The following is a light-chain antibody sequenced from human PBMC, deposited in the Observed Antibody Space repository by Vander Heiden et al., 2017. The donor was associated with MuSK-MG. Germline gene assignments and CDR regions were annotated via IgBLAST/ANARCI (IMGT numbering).Light chain of an antibody. CDR3: AAWDDRLNGVV. Sequence: QSVLTQPPSVSEAPRQRVTISCSGSSSNIGNNAVNWYQQLPGRPPKLLIYHDDLLPSGVSDRLSGSKSGTSASLAISGLQSEDEADYYCAAWDDRLNGVVFGVGTKLTV. CDR1: SSNIGNNA. V-gene: IGLV1-36*01. CDR2: HDD. J-gene: IGLJ2*01.